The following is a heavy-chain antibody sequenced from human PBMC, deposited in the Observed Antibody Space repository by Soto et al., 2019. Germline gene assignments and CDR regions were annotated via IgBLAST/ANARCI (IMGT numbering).Heavy chain of an antibody. CDR1: GFTFSSYG. J-gene: IGHJ6*02. D-gene: IGHD2-21*02. CDR2: ISYDGSNK. Sequence: GGSLRLSCAASGFTFSSYGMHWVRQAPGKGLEWVAVISYDGSNKYYADSVKGRFTISRDNSKNTLYLQMNSLRAEDTAVYYCAKDLQSPSGDLYYYYYGMDVWGQGTTVTVSS. CDR3: AKDLQSPSGDLYYYYYGMDV. V-gene: IGHV3-30*18.